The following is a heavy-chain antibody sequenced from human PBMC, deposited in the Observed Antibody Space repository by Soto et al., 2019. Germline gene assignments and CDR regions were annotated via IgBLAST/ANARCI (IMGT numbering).Heavy chain of an antibody. V-gene: IGHV1-69*13. J-gene: IGHJ4*02. Sequence: ASVKVSCKASGGTFSSYATSWVRQAPGQGLEWMGGIIPIFGTANYAQKFQGRVTITADESTSTAYMELSSLRSEDTAVYYCASAYLNDYGDYEDFDYWGQGTLVTVSS. CDR3: ASAYLNDYGDYEDFDY. CDR1: GGTFSSYA. D-gene: IGHD4-17*01. CDR2: IIPIFGTA.